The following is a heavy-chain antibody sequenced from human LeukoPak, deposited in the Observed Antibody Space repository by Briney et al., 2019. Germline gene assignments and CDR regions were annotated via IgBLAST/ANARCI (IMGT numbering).Heavy chain of an antibody. J-gene: IGHJ4*02. Sequence: GGSLRLSCAASGIDFRASGMHWVRQAPGMGLEWVTFIQTDGSDKYYAASVAGRFTISRDNSKNTVYLHMNSLRPDDTALYYCAREGGTVVVGRFDYWGQGTLVTVSS. D-gene: IGHD2-2*01. CDR2: IQTDGSDK. CDR3: AREGGTVVVGRFDY. CDR1: GIDFRASG. V-gene: IGHV3-30*02.